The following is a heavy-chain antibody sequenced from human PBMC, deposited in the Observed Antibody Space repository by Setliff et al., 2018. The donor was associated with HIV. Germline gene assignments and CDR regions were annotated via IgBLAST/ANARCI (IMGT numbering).Heavy chain of an antibody. D-gene: IGHD2-15*01. V-gene: IGHV1-69*10. Sequence: ASVKVSCKASGGTFSTYSISWVRQAPGQGLEWMGGFIPMLGIPNYAERFQGRVTITADKSTSTTYMELSSLRSEDTAVYYCARVIERDHGTYLPFLAFDVWGQGTMVTVSS. CDR1: GGTFSTYS. J-gene: IGHJ3*01. CDR2: FIPMLGIP. CDR3: ARVIERDHGTYLPFLAFDV.